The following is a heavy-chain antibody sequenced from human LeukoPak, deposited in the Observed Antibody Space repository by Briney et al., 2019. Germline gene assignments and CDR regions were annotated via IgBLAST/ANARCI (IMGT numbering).Heavy chain of an antibody. Sequence: SETLSLTCAVSGGSISSSNWWSWVRQPPGKGLEWIGEIYHSGSTNYNPSLKSRVTISVDKSKNRFSLKLSSVTAADTAVYYCAGQTRSPEFDYWGQGTLVTVSS. D-gene: IGHD1-14*01. V-gene: IGHV4-4*02. J-gene: IGHJ4*02. CDR3: AGQTRSPEFDY. CDR1: GGSISSSNW. CDR2: IYHSGST.